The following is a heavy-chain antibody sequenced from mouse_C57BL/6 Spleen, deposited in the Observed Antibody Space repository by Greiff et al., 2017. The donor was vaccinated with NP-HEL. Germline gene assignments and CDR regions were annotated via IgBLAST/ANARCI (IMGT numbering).Heavy chain of an antibody. J-gene: IGHJ3*01. CDR3: ARDYLFYGSSYEAY. CDR2: ISYDGSN. V-gene: IGHV3-6*01. D-gene: IGHD1-1*01. CDR1: GYSITSGYY. Sequence: EVKLQESGPGLVKPSQSLSLTCSVTGYSITSGYYWNWIRQFPGNKLEWMGYISYDGSNNYNPSLKNRISITRDTSKNQFFLKLNSVTTEDTATYYCARDYLFYGSSYEAYWGQGTLVTVSA.